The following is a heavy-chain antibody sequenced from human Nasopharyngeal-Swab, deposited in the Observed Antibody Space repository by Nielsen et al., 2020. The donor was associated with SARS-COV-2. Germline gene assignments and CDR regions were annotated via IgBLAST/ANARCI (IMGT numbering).Heavy chain of an antibody. CDR3: TKSNDYGDYGYDP. V-gene: IGHV3-73*01. CDR2: IRSKANSYAT. J-gene: IGHJ5*02. CDR1: GFTFSGSA. Sequence: GGSLRLSCAASGFTFSGSAMHWVRQASGKGLEWVGRIRSKANSYATAYAASVKGRFTISGDDSKNTAYLQMNSLKTEDTAVYYCTKSNDYGDYGYDPWGQGTLVTVSS. D-gene: IGHD4-17*01.